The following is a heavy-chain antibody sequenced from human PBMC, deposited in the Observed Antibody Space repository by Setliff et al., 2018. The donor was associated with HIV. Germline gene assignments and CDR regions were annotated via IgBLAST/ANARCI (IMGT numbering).Heavy chain of an antibody. D-gene: IGHD2-2*01. Sequence: GESLKISCAASGFTVSGNYLNWVRQAPGKGLEWVSVIYSGGNRNYADSVKGRFTISRDISKNTLYLQMNSLTSEDTAVYYCAAQYLRVDDAFDIWGQGTMVTVS. V-gene: IGHV3-66*02. CDR1: GFTVSGNY. J-gene: IGHJ3*02. CDR3: AAQYLRVDDAFDI. CDR2: IYSGGNR.